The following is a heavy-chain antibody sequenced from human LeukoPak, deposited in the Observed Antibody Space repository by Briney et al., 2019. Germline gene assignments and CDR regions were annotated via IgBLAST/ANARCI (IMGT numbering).Heavy chain of an antibody. J-gene: IGHJ6*02. D-gene: IGHD6-6*01. Sequence: AASLKVSFKASGYTFTSYGISWVRQAPGQGLEWMGWISGENGNTNYAQNLQGRLALTIDTSTRTAYMDLGSLRSDDTAVYYCAKAARPGYYYYGMDVWGQGTTVTVSS. V-gene: IGHV1-18*01. CDR3: AKAARPGYYYYGMDV. CDR2: ISGENGNT. CDR1: GYTFTSYG.